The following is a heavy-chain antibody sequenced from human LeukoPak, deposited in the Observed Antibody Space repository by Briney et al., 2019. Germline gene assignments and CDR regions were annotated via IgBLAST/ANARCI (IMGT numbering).Heavy chain of an antibody. CDR3: AKDHNGPLTSFDY. CDR1: GFRFDDYA. Sequence: PGRSLRLSCAASGFRFDDYAMHWVRQGPGKGLEWVSGISWNSGSIGYADSVKGRFTISRDNAKNSLYLQMNSLRAEDTALYYCAKDHNGPLTSFDYWGQGTLVTVSS. D-gene: IGHD2-8*01. V-gene: IGHV3-9*01. CDR2: ISWNSGSI. J-gene: IGHJ4*02.